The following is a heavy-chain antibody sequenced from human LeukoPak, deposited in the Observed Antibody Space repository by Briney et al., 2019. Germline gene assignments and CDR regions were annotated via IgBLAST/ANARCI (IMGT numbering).Heavy chain of an antibody. D-gene: IGHD6-13*01. V-gene: IGHV3-23*01. CDR1: GLTFSDYS. CDR2: ISAGGGST. J-gene: IGHJ4*02. CDR3: AKDAAGPEY. Sequence: GGSLRLSCAASGLTFSDYSMTWVRQAQGKGLFWVSGISAGGGSTYYADSVKGRFSISRDNSRNTLYLQMKSLRAEDTAVYYCAKDAAGPEYWGQGTLVTVSS.